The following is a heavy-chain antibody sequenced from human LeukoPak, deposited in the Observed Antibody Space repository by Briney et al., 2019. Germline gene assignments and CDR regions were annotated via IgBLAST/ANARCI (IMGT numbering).Heavy chain of an antibody. Sequence: SVKVSCKASGGTFSSYAISWVRQAPGQGLEWMGGIIPIFGTANYAQKFQGRVTITTDESTSTAYMELSSLRSEDTAVYYCARMYSGSSPLGNWFDPWGQGTLVTVSS. CDR1: GGTFSSYA. CDR3: ARMYSGSSPLGNWFDP. V-gene: IGHV1-69*05. CDR2: IIPIFGTA. D-gene: IGHD1-26*01. J-gene: IGHJ5*02.